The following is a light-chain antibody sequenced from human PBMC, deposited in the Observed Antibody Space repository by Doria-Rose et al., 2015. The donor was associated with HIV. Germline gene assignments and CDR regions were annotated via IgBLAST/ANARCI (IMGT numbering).Light chain of an antibody. CDR2: STS. J-gene: IGKJ4*01. Sequence: PSSLSASVGDRVSITCRASQRISSYLAWYQQRPGKAPNLLVYSTSTLQSGVPSRFSGSGSGTDFTLTISGVQPEDFATYYCQQSYRTPLTFGGGTKIEIK. V-gene: IGKV1-39*01. CDR1: QRISSY. CDR3: QQSYRTPLT.